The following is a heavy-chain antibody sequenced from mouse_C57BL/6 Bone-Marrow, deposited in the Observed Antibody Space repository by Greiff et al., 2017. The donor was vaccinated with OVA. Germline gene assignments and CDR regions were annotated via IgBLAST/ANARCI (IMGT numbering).Heavy chain of an antibody. V-gene: IGHV2-9-1*01. CDR3: ARKGEDYGSSLYYFDY. D-gene: IGHD1-1*01. CDR1: GFSLTSYA. J-gene: IGHJ2*01. CDR2: IWTGGGT. Sequence: VMLVESGPGLVAPSQSLSITCTVSGFSLTSYAISWVRQPPGKGLEWLGVIWTGGGTNYNSAPKSRLSISKDNSKSQVFLKMNSLQTDDTARYYCARKGEDYGSSLYYFDYWGQGTTLTVSS.